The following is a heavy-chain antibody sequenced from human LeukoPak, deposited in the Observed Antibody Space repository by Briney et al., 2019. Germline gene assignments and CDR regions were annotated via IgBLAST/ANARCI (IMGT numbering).Heavy chain of an antibody. J-gene: IGHJ4*02. CDR3: ARDLGITCISTSCPPDY. V-gene: IGHV1-2*02. Sequence: GASVKVSCKASGYIFTHYFVRWLRQAPGQGLEWMGWINSNTGGTNYVQKFQGRVTMTRDTSISTLYMELSSLRSDDTAVYYCARDLGITCISTSCPPDYWGQGTLVTVSS. CDR2: INSNTGGT. D-gene: IGHD2-2*01. CDR1: GYIFTHYF.